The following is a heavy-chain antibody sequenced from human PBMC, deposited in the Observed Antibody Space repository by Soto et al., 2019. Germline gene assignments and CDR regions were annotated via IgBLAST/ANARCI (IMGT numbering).Heavy chain of an antibody. Sequence: SETLCRTXAVYGGSFSGYYWSWIRQPPGKGLEWIGEINHSGSTNYNPSLKSRVTISVDTSKNQFSLKLSSVTAADTAVYYCARWRTLAARLPGNYYYYGMDVWGQGTTVTVSS. CDR2: INHSGST. V-gene: IGHV4-34*01. CDR3: ARWRTLAARLPGNYYYYGMDV. J-gene: IGHJ6*02. CDR1: GGSFSGYY. D-gene: IGHD6-6*01.